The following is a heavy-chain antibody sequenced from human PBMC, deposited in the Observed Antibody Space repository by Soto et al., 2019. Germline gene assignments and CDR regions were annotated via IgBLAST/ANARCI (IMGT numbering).Heavy chain of an antibody. D-gene: IGHD1-7*01. V-gene: IGHV4-39*01. CDR1: GGSISSSSYY. CDR3: ARHNWNYVEPFDY. CDR2: IYYSGST. Sequence: QLQLQESGPGLVKPSETLSLTCTVSGGSISSSSYYWGWIRQPPGKGLEWIGSIYYSGSTYYNQSLKSRVTISVDTSKNQLSLKLSSVTAADTAVYYCARHNWNYVEPFDYWGQGTLVTVSS. J-gene: IGHJ4*02.